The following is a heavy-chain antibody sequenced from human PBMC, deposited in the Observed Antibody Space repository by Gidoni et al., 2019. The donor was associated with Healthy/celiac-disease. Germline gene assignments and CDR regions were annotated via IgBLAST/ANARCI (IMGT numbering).Heavy chain of an antibody. Sequence: QVQLQESGPGLVKPSQTLSLTCTVSAVSISSGGYYWSWNRQHPGKGLEWIGYIYYSGSTYYNPSLKSRVTISVDTSKNQFSLKLSSVTAADTAVYYCARETRLSPPDYWGQGTLVTVSS. J-gene: IGHJ4*02. CDR1: AVSISSGGYY. D-gene: IGHD1-1*01. V-gene: IGHV4-31*03. CDR2: IYYSGST. CDR3: ARETRLSPPDY.